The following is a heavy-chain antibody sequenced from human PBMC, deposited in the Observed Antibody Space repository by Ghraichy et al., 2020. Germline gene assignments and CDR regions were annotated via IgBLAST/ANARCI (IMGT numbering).Heavy chain of an antibody. J-gene: IGHJ6*02. CDR3: ARVRYSGSYSELTDYYYYGMDV. CDR2: IYYSGST. V-gene: IGHV4-31*03. D-gene: IGHD1-26*01. CDR1: GGSISSGGYY. Sequence: SETLSLTCTVSGGSISSGGYYWSWIRQHPGKGLEWIGYIYYSGSTYYNPSLKSRVTISVDTSKNQFSLKLSSVTAADTAVYYCARVRYSGSYSELTDYYYYGMDVWGQGTTVTVSS.